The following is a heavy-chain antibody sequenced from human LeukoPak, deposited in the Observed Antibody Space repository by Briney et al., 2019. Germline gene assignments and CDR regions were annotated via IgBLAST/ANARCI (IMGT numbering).Heavy chain of an antibody. CDR1: GFTFSSYS. J-gene: IGHJ4*02. Sequence: PGGSLRLSCTPSGFTFSSYSMNWVRQAPGKGLEWVSSISSSSSYIYYADSMKGRFTISRDNAKNSLYLQMNGLRAEDTAVYYCAKPARTDYADYWGQGTLVTVPS. CDR3: AKPARTDYADY. CDR2: ISSSSSYI. D-gene: IGHD1-14*01. V-gene: IGHV3-21*04.